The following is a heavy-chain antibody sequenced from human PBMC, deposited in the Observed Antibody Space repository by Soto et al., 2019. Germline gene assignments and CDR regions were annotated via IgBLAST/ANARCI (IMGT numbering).Heavy chain of an antibody. CDR2: ISFDGNGK. Sequence: GGSLRLSCAASGFTFSSYAMHWVRQASGKGLEWVAVISFDGNGKHCADSVKGRFTVSRDENENTVSLQMNSLRPEDTAVYYCARERYLDSYVFDYWGQGTLVTVS. D-gene: IGHD3-9*01. CDR1: GFTFSSYA. J-gene: IGHJ4*02. CDR3: ARERYLDSYVFDY. V-gene: IGHV3-30-3*01.